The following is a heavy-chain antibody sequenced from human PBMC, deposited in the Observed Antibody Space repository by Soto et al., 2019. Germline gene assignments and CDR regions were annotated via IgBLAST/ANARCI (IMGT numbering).Heavy chain of an antibody. CDR3: ARGRLLLLLLGERLANDF. Sequence: PSDTLSLTCAVYGGSFSGYYWSWIRQPPGKGLEWIGEINHSGSTNYNPSLKSRVTISVDTSKNQFSLKLSSVTAADTAVYYCARGRLLLLLLGERLANDFCGQGTLVTGSS. CDR2: INHSGST. V-gene: IGHV4-34*01. J-gene: IGHJ4*02. CDR1: GGSFSGYY. D-gene: IGHD3-10*01.